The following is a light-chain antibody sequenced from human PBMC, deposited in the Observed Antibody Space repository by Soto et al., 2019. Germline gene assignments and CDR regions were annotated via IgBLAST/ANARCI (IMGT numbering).Light chain of an antibody. CDR3: QQYYNWPPHT. J-gene: IGKJ2*01. CDR2: GAS. CDR1: ETVRTN. V-gene: IGKV3-15*01. Sequence: IVMTQSPATLSVSPGERVTLSCRASETVRTNLAWFQQKPGQTPRLLIFGASTRATGIPTRFTGSGSETEFTLTIGSLQSEDLAVYYCQQYYNWPPHTFGQGTKLEIK.